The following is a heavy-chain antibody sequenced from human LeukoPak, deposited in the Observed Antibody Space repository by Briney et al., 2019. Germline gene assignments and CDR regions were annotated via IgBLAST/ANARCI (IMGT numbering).Heavy chain of an antibody. CDR3: ARVGVVPAAILYYYYYYMDV. V-gene: IGHV4-39*07. J-gene: IGHJ6*03. Sequence: PSETLSLTCTVSGGSISSSSYYWGWIRQPPGKGLEWIGSIYYSGSTYYNPSLKSRVTISVDTSKNQFSLKPSSVTAADTAVYYCARVGVVPAAILYYYYYYMDVWGKGTTVTVSS. D-gene: IGHD2-2*02. CDR2: IYYSGST. CDR1: GGSISSSSYY.